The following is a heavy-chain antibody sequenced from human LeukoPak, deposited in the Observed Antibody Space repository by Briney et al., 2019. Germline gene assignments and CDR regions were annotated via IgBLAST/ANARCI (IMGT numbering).Heavy chain of an antibody. CDR3: VKDNSNWYWYFDL. J-gene: IGHJ2*01. D-gene: IGHD1-1*01. CDR2: ISGSGNST. V-gene: IGHV3-23*01. CDR1: GGSISSYY. Sequence: ETLSLTCTVSGGSISSYYWSWIRQPPGKGLEWVSVISGSGNSTYYADSVKGRFTISRDNSKNTLYLQMNSLRGEDTAVYHCVKDNSNWYWYFDLWGRGTLVTVSS.